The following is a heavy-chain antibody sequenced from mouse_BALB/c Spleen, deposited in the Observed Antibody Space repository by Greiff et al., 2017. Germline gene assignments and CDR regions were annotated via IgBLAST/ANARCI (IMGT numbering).Heavy chain of an antibody. V-gene: IGHV1S81*02. Sequence: VQLQQPGAELVKPGASVKLSCKASGYTFTSYWMHWVKQRPGQGLEWIGEINPSNGRTNYNEKFKSKATLTVDKSSSTAYMQLSSLTSDDSAVYYCARGHGSSYGDYWGQGTSVTVSS. CDR1: GYTFTSYW. D-gene: IGHD1-1*01. CDR2: INPSNGRT. J-gene: IGHJ4*01. CDR3: ARGHGSSYGDY.